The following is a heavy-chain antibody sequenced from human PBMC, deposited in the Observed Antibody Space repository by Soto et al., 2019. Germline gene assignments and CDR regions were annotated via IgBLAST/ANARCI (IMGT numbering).Heavy chain of an antibody. Sequence: SETLSLTCTVSGGSISSSSYYWGWIRQPPGKGLEWIGSIYYSGSTYYNPSLKSRVTISVGTAKNQFSLKLSSVTAADTAVYYCARSPGPSLYCSGGSCYSSPLFDPWGQGTLVTVSS. CDR1: GGSISSSSYY. J-gene: IGHJ5*02. CDR2: IYYSGST. V-gene: IGHV4-39*01. D-gene: IGHD2-15*01. CDR3: ARSPGPSLYCSGGSCYSSPLFDP.